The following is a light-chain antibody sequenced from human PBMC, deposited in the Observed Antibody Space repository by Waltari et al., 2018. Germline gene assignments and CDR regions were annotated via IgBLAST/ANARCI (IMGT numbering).Light chain of an antibody. J-gene: IGKJ4*01. CDR1: QVISSY. CDR3: QQVNSYPLT. CDR2: AAS. V-gene: IGKV1-9*01. Sequence: DIQLTQSPSFLSASVGDRVTITCRASQVISSYLAWYQQLPGKAPKLLIYAASTLQGGVPSRFSGSGSGTEFTLTISSLQPEDFATYYCQQVNSYPLTFGGGTKVEI.